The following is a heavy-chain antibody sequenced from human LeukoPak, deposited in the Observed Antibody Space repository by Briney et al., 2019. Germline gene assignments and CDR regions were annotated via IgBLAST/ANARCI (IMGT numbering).Heavy chain of an antibody. J-gene: IGHJ4*02. CDR2: IKQDGSEK. V-gene: IGHV3-7*01. CDR1: GFTFSSYW. CDR3: ARGYYDSSGSPFDY. Sequence: GGSLRLSCAASGFTFSSYWMSWVRQAPGKGLEWMANIKQDGSEKYYVDSVKGRFTISRDSAKNSLFLQMNSLRAEDTAVYYCARGYYDSSGSPFDYWGQGTLVTVSS. D-gene: IGHD3-22*01.